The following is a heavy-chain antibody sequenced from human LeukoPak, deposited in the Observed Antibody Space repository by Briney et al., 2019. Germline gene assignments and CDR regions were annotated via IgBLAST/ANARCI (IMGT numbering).Heavy chain of an antibody. CDR1: GFTFSSYS. CDR2: ISSSSSYI. J-gene: IGHJ6*02. CDR3: ARDHGHSGCGQDYYYYYGMDV. Sequence: GGSLRLSCAASGFTFSSYSMNWVRQAPGKGLEWVSSISSSSSYIYYADSVKGRFTISRDNAKNSLYLQMNSLRAEDTAVYYCARDHGHSGCGQDYYYYYGMDVWGQGTTVTVSS. V-gene: IGHV3-21*01. D-gene: IGHD5-12*01.